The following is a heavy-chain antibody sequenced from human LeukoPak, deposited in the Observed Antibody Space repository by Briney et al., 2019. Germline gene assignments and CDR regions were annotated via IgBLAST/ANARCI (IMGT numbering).Heavy chain of an antibody. CDR1: GFTFSDYY. CDR2: ISSSGTYI. D-gene: IGHD3-9*01. Sequence: GSLILSCATSGFTFSDYYMSWIRQAPGKGLEWVSYISSSGTYINSADSVKGRFTISGDYPKNSLYLQMSSLRAEDTAVYYCARQGGDILTGYLDYWGQGTLVTVSS. CDR3: ARQGGDILTGYLDY. J-gene: IGHJ4*02. V-gene: IGHV3-11*03.